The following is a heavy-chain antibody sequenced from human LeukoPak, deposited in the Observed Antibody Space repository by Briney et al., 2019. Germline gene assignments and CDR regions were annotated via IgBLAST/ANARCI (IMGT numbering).Heavy chain of an antibody. D-gene: IGHD4-17*01. CDR1: GFSLTDSS. J-gene: IGHJ4*02. V-gene: IGHV3-53*01. Sequence: GGSLRLSCAASGFSLTDSSMAWVRQAPGKGLQWVAHMSRGGGTEEAASVKGRFTVSRDTSRNIFYLQMTSLRAEDTAMYYCARGRTLTTIFDYWGQGTLVTVSS. CDR3: ARGRTLTTIFDY. CDR2: MSRGGGT.